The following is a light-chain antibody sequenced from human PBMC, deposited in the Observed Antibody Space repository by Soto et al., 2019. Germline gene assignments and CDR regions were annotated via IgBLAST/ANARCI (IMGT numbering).Light chain of an antibody. CDR2: AAS. V-gene: IGKV1-39*01. J-gene: IGKJ1*01. CDR1: QGISSY. Sequence: SSISTTVGYVVTITCRASQGISSYLAWYQQKPGKAPNLLIYAASSLQSGVPSRFSGSASGTDFTLTISSLQPQDFATYQCHQSYSAPSTFGQGTKVDIK. CDR3: HQSYSAPST.